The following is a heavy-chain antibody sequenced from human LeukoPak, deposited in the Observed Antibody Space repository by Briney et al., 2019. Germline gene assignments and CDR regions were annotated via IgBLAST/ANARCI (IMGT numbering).Heavy chain of an antibody. J-gene: IGHJ4*02. D-gene: IGHD2-15*01. CDR1: GGSISSSSYY. Sequence: SETLSLTCSVSGGSISSSSYYWGWLRQPPEKGLWRMGSIHYSGGTYYNPSLKSRVTISVDTSNNQFSLKVSSVTGAHTAVYYCARHESHCRGGSCYEEGDYWGQGTLVTVSS. V-gene: IGHV4-39*01. CDR3: ARHESHCRGGSCYEEGDY. CDR2: IHYSGGT.